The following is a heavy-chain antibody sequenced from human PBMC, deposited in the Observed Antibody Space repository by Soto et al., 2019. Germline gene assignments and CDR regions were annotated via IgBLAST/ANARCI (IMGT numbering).Heavy chain of an antibody. D-gene: IGHD3-3*02. V-gene: IGHV4-39*01. CDR3: SLSSHFCTGYTFYP. CDR1: GGSISSSSYY. Sequence: SETLSLTCTVSGGSISSSSYYWGWIRQPPGKGLEWIGSIYYSGSTYYNPSLKSRVTISVDTSKNQFSLKLSSVTAADTAVYFFSLSSHFCTGYTFYPCRQRTLVTFS. CDR2: IYYSGST. J-gene: IGHJ5*02.